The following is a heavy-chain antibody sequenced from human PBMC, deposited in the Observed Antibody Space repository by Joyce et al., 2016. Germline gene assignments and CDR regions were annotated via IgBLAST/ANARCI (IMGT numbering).Heavy chain of an antibody. CDR1: GFTFTSYA. CDR3: AKCQKLSGTTSCYTGVADY. D-gene: IGHD1-7*01. V-gene: IGHV3-23*01. J-gene: IGHJ4*02. CDR2: ISGSCGMT. Sequence: DVQVRESGGGLVQPGGSLRLSCEASGFTFTSYAMTWARQGRGKGLEWFAVISGSCGMTYYADSVKGRFTISRDNSKNTVYLQMNSLRVEDTAVYYCAKCQKLSGTTSCYTGVADYWGQGALVAVSS.